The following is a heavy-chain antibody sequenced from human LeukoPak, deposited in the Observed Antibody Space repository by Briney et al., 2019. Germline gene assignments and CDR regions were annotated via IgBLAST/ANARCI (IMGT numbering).Heavy chain of an antibody. J-gene: IGHJ4*02. CDR1: GGTFSSYG. Sequence: RASVKVSCKASGGTFSSYGISWVRQAPGQGLEWMGWTSAYNGNTNYAQKLQGRVTMTTDTSTSTAYMELRSLRSDDTAVYYCARKVPKSYYDFWSGSETLDYWGQGTLVTVSS. D-gene: IGHD3-3*01. V-gene: IGHV1-18*01. CDR3: ARKVPKSYYDFWSGSETLDY. CDR2: TSAYNGNT.